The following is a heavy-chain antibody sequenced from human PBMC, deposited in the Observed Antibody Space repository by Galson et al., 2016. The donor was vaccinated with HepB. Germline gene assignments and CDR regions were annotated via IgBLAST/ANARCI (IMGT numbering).Heavy chain of an antibody. V-gene: IGHV4-34*01. J-gene: IGHJ4*01. D-gene: IGHD3-10*01. Sequence: SETLSLTCTVSGESLSGYFWSWIRQPPGKGLEWIGEVNHRGTTNYDPSPESRVTISADTSKNQFPLNLSSVTAADTAVYFCARDGFPGFGSFFDYWGHGALVTVSS. CDR3: ARDGFPGFGSFFDY. CDR1: GESLSGYF. CDR2: VNHRGTT.